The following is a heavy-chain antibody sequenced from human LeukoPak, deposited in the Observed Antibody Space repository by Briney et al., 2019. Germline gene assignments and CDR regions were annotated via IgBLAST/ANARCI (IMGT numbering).Heavy chain of an antibody. J-gene: IGHJ4*02. Sequence: NPSETLSLTCTVSGGSISSSSYYWGWIRQPPGKGLEWIGSIYYSGSTYYNPSLKSRVTISVDTSKNQFSLKLSSVTAADTAVYYCARARPTVTTYYFDYWGQGTLVTVSS. V-gene: IGHV4-39*07. CDR3: ARARPTVTTYYFDY. D-gene: IGHD4-11*01. CDR2: IYYSGST. CDR1: GGSISSSSYY.